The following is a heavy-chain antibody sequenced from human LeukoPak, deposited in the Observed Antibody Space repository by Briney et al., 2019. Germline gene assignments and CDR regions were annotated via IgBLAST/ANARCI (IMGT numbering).Heavy chain of an antibody. CDR3: AKDDVGKDGFYYFDY. Sequence: GGSLRLSCAASGFTFSDYNMRWIRQAPGKGLEWVSSISRSGSTKYYADSVKGRFTISRDNSKNTVYLQMNSLSAEDTAVYYCAKDDVGKDGFYYFDYWGQGTLVTVSS. V-gene: IGHV3-11*01. CDR2: ISRSGSTK. J-gene: IGHJ4*02. CDR1: GFTFSDYN. D-gene: IGHD5-24*01.